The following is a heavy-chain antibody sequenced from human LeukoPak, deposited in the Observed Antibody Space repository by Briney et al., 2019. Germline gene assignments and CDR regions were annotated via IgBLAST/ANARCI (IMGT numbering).Heavy chain of an antibody. J-gene: IGHJ6*03. CDR1: GYSISSGYY. CDR3: ARDFSSSSTVYYYYYMDV. Sequence: SETLSLTCTDPGYSISSGYYWGWIRQPPGKGLEWIGSIYHSGSTYYNPSLKSRVTISLDTSKNQFSLKLSSVTAADTAIYYCARDFSSSSTVYYYYYMDVWGKGTTVTVSS. V-gene: IGHV4-38-2*02. D-gene: IGHD6-6*01. CDR2: IYHSGST.